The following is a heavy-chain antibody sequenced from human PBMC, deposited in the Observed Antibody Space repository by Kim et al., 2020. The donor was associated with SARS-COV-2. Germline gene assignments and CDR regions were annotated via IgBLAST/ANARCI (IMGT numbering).Heavy chain of an antibody. D-gene: IGHD3-10*01. Sequence: GGSLRLSCAASGFTFTNYAMTWVRQAPGKGLEWVSAISGGGGSTYNADSVKGRFTISRDNSKNTLYLQMNSLRAEDTAVYYCAKVPTFYYGSGSHIDYWGQGTLVTVSS. V-gene: IGHV3-23*01. CDR3: AKVPTFYYGSGSHIDY. J-gene: IGHJ4*02. CDR2: ISGGGGST. CDR1: GFTFTNYA.